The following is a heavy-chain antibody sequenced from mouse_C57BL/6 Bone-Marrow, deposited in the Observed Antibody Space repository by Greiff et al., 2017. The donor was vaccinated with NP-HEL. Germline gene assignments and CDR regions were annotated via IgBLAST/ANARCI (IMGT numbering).Heavy chain of an antibody. CDR1: GFTFSSYA. CDR3: ARGAYYSNSYYFDY. D-gene: IGHD2-5*01. Sequence: EVMLVESGGGLVKPGGSLKLSCAASGFTFSSYAMSWVRQTPEKRLEWVATISDGGSYTYYPDNVKGRFTISRDNAKNNLYLQMSHLKSEDTAIYYCARGAYYSNSYYFDYWGQGTTLTVSS. V-gene: IGHV5-4*03. CDR2: ISDGGSYT. J-gene: IGHJ2*01.